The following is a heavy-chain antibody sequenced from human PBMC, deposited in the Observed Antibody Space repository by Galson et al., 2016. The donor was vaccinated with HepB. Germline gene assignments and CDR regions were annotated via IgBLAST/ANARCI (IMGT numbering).Heavy chain of an antibody. CDR2: IKPDGSET. D-gene: IGHD3-3*01. J-gene: IGHJ4*02. Sequence: SLRLSCAASGFSISDYWMAWVRQSPGKGPEWVANIKPDGSETYYEDSLKGRFTISKDNAKNSLYLQMSSLRAEDTAVYYCARDDETWRHWGQGTLVTVAS. CDR3: ARDDETWRH. CDR1: GFSISDYW. V-gene: IGHV3-7*03.